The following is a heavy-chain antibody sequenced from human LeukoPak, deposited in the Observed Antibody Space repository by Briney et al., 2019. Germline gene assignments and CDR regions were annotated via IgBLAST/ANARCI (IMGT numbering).Heavy chain of an antibody. J-gene: IGHJ4*02. CDR3: ARLSRWLQVEDRDYFDY. D-gene: IGHD5-24*01. Sequence: PSETLSLTCTVSGGSISSYYWNWIRQPPGKGLEWIGYIYYSGSTNYNPSLKSRVTISLDTSKNQVSLKLNSVTAADTAVYYCARLSRWLQVEDRDYFDYWGQGILVTVSS. CDR2: IYYSGST. CDR1: GGSISSYY. V-gene: IGHV4-59*08.